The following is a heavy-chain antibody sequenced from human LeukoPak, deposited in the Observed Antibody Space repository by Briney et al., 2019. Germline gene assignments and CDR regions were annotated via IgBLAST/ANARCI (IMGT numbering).Heavy chain of an antibody. V-gene: IGHV4-34*01. Sequence: SETLSLTCAVYGGSFSGYYWSWIRQPPGKGLEWIGEINHSGSTNYNPSLKSRVTISVDTSKNQFSLKLSSVTAADTAVYYCARVQIVVVVAATGWFAPWGQGTLVTVSS. D-gene: IGHD2-15*01. CDR3: ARVQIVVVVAATGWFAP. J-gene: IGHJ5*02. CDR1: GGSFSGYY. CDR2: INHSGST.